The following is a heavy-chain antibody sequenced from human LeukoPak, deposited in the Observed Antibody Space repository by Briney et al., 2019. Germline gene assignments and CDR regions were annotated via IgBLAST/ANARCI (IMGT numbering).Heavy chain of an antibody. CDR2: ISGSGGST. CDR1: GFTFSDYY. Sequence: GGSLRLSCAASGFTFSDYYMSWIRQAPGKGLEWVSAISGSGGSTYYADSVKGRFTISRDNSKNTLYLQMNSLRAEDTAVYYCAKVRTIFGVVIGGSDYWGQGTLVTVSS. V-gene: IGHV3-23*01. D-gene: IGHD3-3*01. CDR3: AKVRTIFGVVIGGSDY. J-gene: IGHJ4*02.